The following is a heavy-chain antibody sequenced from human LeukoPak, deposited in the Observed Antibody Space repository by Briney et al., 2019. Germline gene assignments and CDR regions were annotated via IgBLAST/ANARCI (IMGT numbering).Heavy chain of an antibody. V-gene: IGHV1-46*01. Sequence: ASVKVSCKASGYTFTSYYMHWVRQAPGQGLEWMGIINPSGGSTSYAQKFQGRVTMTRDTSTSTVYMELSSLRSEDTAVYYCARDPNGGASTPQPFFDLWAQGTLVNVSS. J-gene: IGHJ4*02. CDR3: ARDPNGGASTPQPFFDL. CDR2: INPSGGST. CDR1: GYTFTSYY. D-gene: IGHD1-26*01.